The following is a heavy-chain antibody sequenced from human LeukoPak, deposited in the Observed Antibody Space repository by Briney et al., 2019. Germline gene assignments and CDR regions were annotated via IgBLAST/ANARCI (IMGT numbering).Heavy chain of an antibody. V-gene: IGHV4-61*02. J-gene: IGHJ4*02. CDR1: GGSISSGSYY. CDR3: AKDRVDGSGSQFDS. CDR2: IYTSGST. D-gene: IGHD3-10*01. Sequence: SETLSLTCTVSGGSISSGSYYWSWIRQPAGKGLEWIGRIYTSGSTNYNPSLKSRVTISVDTSKNQFSLKLSSVTAADTAVYYCAKDRVDGSGSQFDSWGQGSLVTVSS.